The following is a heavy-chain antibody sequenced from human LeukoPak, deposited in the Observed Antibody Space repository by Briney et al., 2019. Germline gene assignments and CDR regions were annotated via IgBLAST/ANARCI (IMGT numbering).Heavy chain of an antibody. D-gene: IGHD1-14*01. Sequence: GGSLRLSCAASGFAFSDYYMTWIRQAPGKGLEWLSYISSSGSATYYADSVKGRFTISRDNAKNSLYLQVNSLRAEDTAVYYCARGVEPLAANTLAYWGQGTLVTVSS. CDR3: ARGVEPLAANTLAY. V-gene: IGHV3-11*01. CDR2: ISSSGSAT. J-gene: IGHJ4*02. CDR1: GFAFSDYY.